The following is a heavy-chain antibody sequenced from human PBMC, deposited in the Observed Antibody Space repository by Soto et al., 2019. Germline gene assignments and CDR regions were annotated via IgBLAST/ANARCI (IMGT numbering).Heavy chain of an antibody. Sequence: QVQLVESGGGVVQPGRSLRLSCVASGFTFSRYAMHWVRQAPGKGLEWVAFISDDGSNTYYADSVKGRFTISRDNSTNTLCRQMNSLRAEDTAVYYCATEGGYGADDSFNYWGQGTLVIVSS. V-gene: IGHV3-30-3*01. CDR3: ATEGGYGADDSFNY. J-gene: IGHJ4*02. CDR2: ISDDGSNT. D-gene: IGHD5-12*01. CDR1: GFTFSRYA.